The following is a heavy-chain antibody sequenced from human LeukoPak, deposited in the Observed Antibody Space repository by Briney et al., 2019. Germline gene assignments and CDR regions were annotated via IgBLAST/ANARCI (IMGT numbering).Heavy chain of an antibody. CDR1: RFTFTSYA. CDR3: AKDLCYDSSGYLCFDY. V-gene: IGHV3-23*01. CDR2: ITGTGGTT. D-gene: IGHD3-22*01. J-gene: IGHJ4*02. Sequence: PGRSLRLSCAASRFTFTSYAMSCVRHAPRKGLECFSAITGTGGTTYYAHSVKVRFTISRDNSKNTLYLQMNSLRAEDTAVYYCAKDLCYDSSGYLCFDYWGQGTLVTVSS.